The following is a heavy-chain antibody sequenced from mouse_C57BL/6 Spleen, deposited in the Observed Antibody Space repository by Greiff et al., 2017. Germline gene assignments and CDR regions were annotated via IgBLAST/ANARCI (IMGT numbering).Heavy chain of an antibody. D-gene: IGHD2-3*01. Sequence: VQLQQSGAELVRPGTSVKVSCKASGYAFTNYLIEWVKQRPGQGLEWIGVINPGSGGTNYNEKFKGKATLTADKSSSTAYMQLSSLTSEDSAVYFCARSLLPCDYWGQGTTLTVSS. V-gene: IGHV1-54*01. CDR2: INPGSGGT. CDR1: GYAFTNYL. CDR3: ARSLLPCDY. J-gene: IGHJ2*01.